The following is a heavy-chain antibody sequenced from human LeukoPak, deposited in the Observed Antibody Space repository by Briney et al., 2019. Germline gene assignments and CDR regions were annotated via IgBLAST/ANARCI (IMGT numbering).Heavy chain of an antibody. D-gene: IGHD2-8*01. CDR3: ARGNAEGGGGYYYGMDV. V-gene: IGHV1-2*02. Sequence: ASVKVSGKASGYTFTGYYMHWVRQAPGQGLEWMGWINPNSGGTNYAQKFQGRVTMTRDTSISIAYMELSRMRSDDTAVYYCARGNAEGGGGYYYGMDVWGQGTTVTVSS. J-gene: IGHJ6*02. CDR1: GYTFTGYY. CDR2: INPNSGGT.